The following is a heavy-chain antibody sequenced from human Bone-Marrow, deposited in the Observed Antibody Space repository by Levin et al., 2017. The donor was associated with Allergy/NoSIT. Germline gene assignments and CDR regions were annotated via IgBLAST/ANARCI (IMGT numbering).Heavy chain of an antibody. CDR2: IIPVFGTP. CDR3: ARGSMASSYYNLDV. D-gene: IGHD3-3*01. Sequence: SVKVSCKASGGSIVSNTITWVRQAPGQGLEWMAGIIPVFGTPDYAQKFQDRVTITADKSTNAAYLELTSLRPDDTAVYFCARGSMASSYYNLDVWGQGTPVTVSS. CDR1: GGSIVSNT. J-gene: IGHJ6*02. V-gene: IGHV1-69*06.